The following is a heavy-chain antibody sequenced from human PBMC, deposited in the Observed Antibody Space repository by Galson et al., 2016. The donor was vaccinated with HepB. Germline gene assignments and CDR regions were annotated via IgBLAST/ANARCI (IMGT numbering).Heavy chain of an antibody. CDR2: IRSSGTST. D-gene: IGHD2-2*01. J-gene: IGHJ3*01. V-gene: IGHV3-48*04. CDR1: GFTFSRFG. CDR3: AVTTSGTYGDAFDL. Sequence: SLRLSCAASGFTFSRFGINWVRQAPGKGLEWISFIRSSGTSTYYADSVKGRFAMSRDIAKNSVGLQMNSLRVEDTAVYYCAVTTSGTYGDAFDLWGQGTNVIVSS.